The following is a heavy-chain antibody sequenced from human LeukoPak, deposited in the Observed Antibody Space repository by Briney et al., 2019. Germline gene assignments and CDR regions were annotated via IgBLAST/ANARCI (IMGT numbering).Heavy chain of an antibody. CDR3: AKVKDGYNYSPFDY. J-gene: IGHJ4*02. V-gene: IGHV3-23*01. CDR2: ISGSSTNT. CDR1: GFTFSSYW. Sequence: GGSLRLSCAASGFTFSSYWMSWVRQAPGKGLEWVSTISGSSTNTYYADSVKGRFTISRDNSKNTLYLQMNSLRAEDTAIYYCAKVKDGYNYSPFDYWGQGTLVTVSS. D-gene: IGHD5-24*01.